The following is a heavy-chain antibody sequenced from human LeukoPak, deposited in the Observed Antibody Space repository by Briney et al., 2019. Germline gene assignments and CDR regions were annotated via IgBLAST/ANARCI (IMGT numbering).Heavy chain of an antibody. D-gene: IGHD1-26*01. Sequence: SETLSLTCTVSGASFEHFFWSWIRQPPGKGLEWIGYVYYSGSTHYNPSLRSPIDISMDTSKNQFSLKMWSVTAADTAVYYCARDQIVGGSHAFAMWGQGTVVTVSS. J-gene: IGHJ3*02. CDR2: VYYSGST. CDR3: ARDQIVGGSHAFAM. V-gene: IGHV4-59*12. CDR1: GASFEHFF.